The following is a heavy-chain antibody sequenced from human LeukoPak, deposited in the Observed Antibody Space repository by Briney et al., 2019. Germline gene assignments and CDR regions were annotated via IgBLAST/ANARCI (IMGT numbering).Heavy chain of an antibody. Sequence: GGSLRLSCAASGFTFSSYAMSWVRQAPGKGLEWVSAISGSGGSAYYADSVKGRFTISRDNSRNTLYLQMNSLRAEDTAVYYCAKDRGADYYFDYWGQGTLVTVSS. J-gene: IGHJ4*02. CDR3: AKDRGADYYFDY. V-gene: IGHV3-23*01. D-gene: IGHD1-26*01. CDR2: ISGSGGSA. CDR1: GFTFSSYA.